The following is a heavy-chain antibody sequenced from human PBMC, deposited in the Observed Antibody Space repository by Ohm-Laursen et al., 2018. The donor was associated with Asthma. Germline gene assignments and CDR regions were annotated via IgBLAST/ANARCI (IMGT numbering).Heavy chain of an antibody. D-gene: IGHD3-10*01. CDR1: GFSFDDYA. CDR2: ISWNSGSI. Sequence: SLRLSCSASGFSFDDYAMHWVRQPPGKGLEWVSGISWNSGSIGYADSVKGRFTISRDNAKNSLYLQMNSLRAEDTALYYCAKAEYYYGSGSYYYGMDVWGQGTTVTVSS. CDR3: AKAEYYYGSGSYYYGMDV. V-gene: IGHV3-9*01. J-gene: IGHJ6*02.